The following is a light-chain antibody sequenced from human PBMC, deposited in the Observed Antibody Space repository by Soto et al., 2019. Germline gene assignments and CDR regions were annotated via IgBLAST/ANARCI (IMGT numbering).Light chain of an antibody. CDR1: QSVNSNF. V-gene: IGKV3-20*01. J-gene: IGKJ4*01. Sequence: EIVLTQSPGTLSLSPGERATLSCRASQSVNSNFLAWYQQKPGQAPRLLIFGASSRATGIPDRFSGSGSGTDFTLTISRLEPEDFAVYYCPHYDNSPRLTFGGGTKVEIK. CDR3: PHYDNSPRLT. CDR2: GAS.